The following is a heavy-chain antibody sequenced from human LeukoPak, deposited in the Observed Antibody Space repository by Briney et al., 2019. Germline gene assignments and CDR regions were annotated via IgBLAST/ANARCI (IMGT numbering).Heavy chain of an antibody. J-gene: IGHJ4*02. CDR3: ASGHNSGWGYFDY. V-gene: IGHV4-4*07. CDR2: INTSGTT. D-gene: IGHD6-19*01. CDR1: GGSLSSYQ. Sequence: SENLSLTCTVSGGSLSSYQWSWIRQPAGKGLECIGRINTSGTTNYNPSLKSRVTMSVDTSKNQFSLKLSSVTAADTAVYYCASGHNSGWGYFDYWGQGSLVTVSS.